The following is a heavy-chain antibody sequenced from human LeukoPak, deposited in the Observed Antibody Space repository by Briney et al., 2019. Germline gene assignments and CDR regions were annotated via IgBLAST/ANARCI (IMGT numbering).Heavy chain of an antibody. D-gene: IGHD3-22*01. CDR3: AKGGRYYFDSSATGYYIDF. CDR2: ISYDGSNK. Sequence: GRSLRLSCAASGFTFSSYGMHWVRQAPGKGLEWVAVISYDGSNKYYADSVKGRFTISRDNSQNTLYLQMNSLRVEDTAVYYCAKGGRYYFDSSATGYYIDFWGQGTLVTVSS. J-gene: IGHJ4*02. CDR1: GFTFSSYG. V-gene: IGHV3-30*18.